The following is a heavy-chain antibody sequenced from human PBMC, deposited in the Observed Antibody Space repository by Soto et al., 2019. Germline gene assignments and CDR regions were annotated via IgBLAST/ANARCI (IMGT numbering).Heavy chain of an antibody. CDR1: GFTFSSYS. CDR2: ISSSSSTI. J-gene: IGHJ4*02. D-gene: IGHD2-2*01. V-gene: IGHV3-48*01. CDR3: AREIVVPAAMAAFDY. Sequence: EVQLVESGGGLVQPGGSLRLSCAASGFTFSSYSMNWVRQAPGKGLEWVSYISSSSSTIYYADSVKGRFTISRDNAKNSLYLQMNSLRAEDTAVYYCAREIVVPAAMAAFDYWGQGTLVTVPS.